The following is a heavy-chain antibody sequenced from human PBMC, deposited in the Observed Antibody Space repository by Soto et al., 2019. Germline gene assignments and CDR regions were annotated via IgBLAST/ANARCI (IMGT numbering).Heavy chain of an antibody. V-gene: IGHV4-61*01. CDR3: ARASQCKSYFDCFAWLDY. Sequence: PSETLSLTCTVSGGSVSSGSYYWSWIRQPPGKGLEWIGRIYSSGETNYNPSLTGRVIMSLDTSKNQFSLNLTSVTAADTAVYYCARASQCKSYFDCFAWLDYWGQGTLVTVSS. D-gene: IGHD3-9*01. J-gene: IGHJ4*02. CDR1: GGSVSSGSYY. CDR2: IYSSGET.